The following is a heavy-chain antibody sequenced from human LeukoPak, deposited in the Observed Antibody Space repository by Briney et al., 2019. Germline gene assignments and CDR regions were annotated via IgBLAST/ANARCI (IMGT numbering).Heavy chain of an antibody. Sequence: SETPSLTCTVSGGSISSSSYYWGWIRQPPGKGLEWIGSIYYSGSTYYNPSLKSRVTISVDTSKNQFSLKLSSVTAADTAVYYCARRHYYHGMDVWGQGTTVTVSS. CDR1: GGSISSSSYY. J-gene: IGHJ6*02. CDR3: ARRHYYHGMDV. CDR2: IYYSGST. V-gene: IGHV4-39*01.